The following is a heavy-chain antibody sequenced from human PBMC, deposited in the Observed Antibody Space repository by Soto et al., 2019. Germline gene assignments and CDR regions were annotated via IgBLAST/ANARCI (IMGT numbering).Heavy chain of an antibody. J-gene: IGHJ6*02. D-gene: IGHD2-2*02. CDR2: IYYSGST. V-gene: IGHV4-59*01. CDR3: ARDPRYCSSTSCYTYYYYGMDV. Sequence: QVQLQESGPGLVKPSETLSLTCTVSGGSISSYYWSWIRQPPGKGLEWIGYIYYSGSTNYNPSLKSRCTLSVDTSKNQFSLKLSSVTAADTAVYYCARDPRYCSSTSCYTYYYYGMDVWGQGTTVTVSS. CDR1: GGSISSYY.